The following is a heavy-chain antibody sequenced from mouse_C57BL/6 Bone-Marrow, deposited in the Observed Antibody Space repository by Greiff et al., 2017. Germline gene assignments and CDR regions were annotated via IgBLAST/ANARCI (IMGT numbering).Heavy chain of an antibody. J-gene: IGHJ4*01. CDR2: IYPRSGNT. CDR3: ARHYYYAMDY. CDR1: GYTFTSYG. V-gene: IGHV1-81*01. Sequence: QVQLQQSGAELARPGASVKLSCKASGYTFTSYGISWVKQRTGQGLEWIGEIYPRSGNTYYNEKFKGKATLTADKSSSTAYMELRSLTSEASAVYFCARHYYYAMDYWGQGTSVTVSS.